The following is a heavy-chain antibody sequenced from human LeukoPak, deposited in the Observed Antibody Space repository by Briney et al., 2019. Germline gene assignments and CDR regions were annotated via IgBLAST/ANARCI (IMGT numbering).Heavy chain of an antibody. CDR1: GGSIINYY. Sequence: SETLSLTCTVSGGSIINYYWSWIRQPPGKGLEWIGYFYYSGSTNYNPSLKSRVTLSVDTSKNQFSLNLRSVTAADTAVYYCARGKGDYWGQGTLVTVSS. J-gene: IGHJ4*02. CDR3: ARGKGDY. CDR2: FYYSGST. V-gene: IGHV4-59*01.